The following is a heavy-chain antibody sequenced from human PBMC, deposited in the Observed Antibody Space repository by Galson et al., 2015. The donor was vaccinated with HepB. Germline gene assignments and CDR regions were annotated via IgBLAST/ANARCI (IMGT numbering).Heavy chain of an antibody. V-gene: IGHV3-7*03. D-gene: IGHD2-8*01. CDR3: ARDQGEMYARGWFDP. Sequence: SLRLSCAASGFTFSNCWMSWVRQAPGKGLEWVANIKQDGSEKYYVDSVKGRFTISSDNAKNSLYLQMNSLRAEDTAVYYCARDQGEMYARGWFDPWGQGTLVTVSS. J-gene: IGHJ5*02. CDR2: IKQDGSEK. CDR1: GFTFSNCW.